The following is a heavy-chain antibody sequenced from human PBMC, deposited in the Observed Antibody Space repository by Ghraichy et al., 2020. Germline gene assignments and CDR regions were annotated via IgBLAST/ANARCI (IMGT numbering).Heavy chain of an antibody. CDR2: IWNDGSKK. J-gene: IGHJ3*02. Sequence: GGSLRLSCAASGFTFSRYGMHWVRQAPGKGLEWVAIIWNDGSKKYYGDSVEGRFTISRDNSENTLYLQMNSLRADDTAVYYCARGPEISGVVGVTRTEAFDIWGQGTMVSVSS. V-gene: IGHV3-33*08. CDR3: ARGPEISGVVGVTRTEAFDI. CDR1: GFTFSRYG. D-gene: IGHD1-26*01.